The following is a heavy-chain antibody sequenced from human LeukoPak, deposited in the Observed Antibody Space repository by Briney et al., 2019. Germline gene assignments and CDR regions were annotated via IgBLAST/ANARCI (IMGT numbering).Heavy chain of an antibody. D-gene: IGHD1-26*01. CDR1: GFSFSGHW. CDR3: AREIVGAREFDY. CDR2: ISPTGSTT. Sequence: GGSQRLSCTASGFSFSGHWMHWARHLPGKGLVWVSRISPTGSTTSYADSVKGRLTISRDNAKNTLYLQMNSLRAEDTAVYYCAREIVGAREFDYWGQGTLVTVSS. V-gene: IGHV3-74*01. J-gene: IGHJ4*02.